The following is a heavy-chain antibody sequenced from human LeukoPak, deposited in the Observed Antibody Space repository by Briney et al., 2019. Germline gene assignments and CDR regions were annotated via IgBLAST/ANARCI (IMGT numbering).Heavy chain of an antibody. CDR2: ISGSGGST. D-gene: IGHD6-13*01. CDR1: ELTFSSYA. CDR3: AKRSGTDYYYGMDV. Sequence: GGPRRLSFQASELTFSSYAMSWVRQAPGKGLEWVSAISGSGGSTYYADSVKGRFTISRDNSKNTLYLQMNSLRAEDTAVYYCAKRSGTDYYYGMDVWGQGTTVTVSS. J-gene: IGHJ6*02. V-gene: IGHV3-23*01.